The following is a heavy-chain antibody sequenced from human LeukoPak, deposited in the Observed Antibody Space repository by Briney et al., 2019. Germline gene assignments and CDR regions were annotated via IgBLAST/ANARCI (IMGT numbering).Heavy chain of an antibody. CDR2: IYISGNT. J-gene: IGHJ4*02. V-gene: IGHV4-4*07. D-gene: IGHD3-22*01. CDR3: ARTMSFSTQYYFDY. CDR1: GGSISSYF. Sequence: PSETLSLTCSVSGGSISSYFWSWIRQPAGGGLEWIGRIYISGNTNYNPSLKSRVTMSLDTSKNQFSLNLNSVTAADTAVYYCARTMSFSTQYYFDYWGQGTLVTVSS.